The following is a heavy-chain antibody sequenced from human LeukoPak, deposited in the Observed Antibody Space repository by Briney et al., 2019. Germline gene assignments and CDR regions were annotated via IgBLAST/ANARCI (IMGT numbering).Heavy chain of an antibody. Sequence: ASVKVSCKASGYTFTGFYMHWVRQAPGQGLEWMGWINPNSGDTSYTQKFQGRVILTRDTSISTAYMDLIRLTSDDTAVYYCATPSGGLRYWGQGTLVTVSS. CDR1: GYTFTGFY. CDR3: ATPSGGLRY. J-gene: IGHJ4*02. D-gene: IGHD1-26*01. CDR2: INPNSGDT. V-gene: IGHV1-2*02.